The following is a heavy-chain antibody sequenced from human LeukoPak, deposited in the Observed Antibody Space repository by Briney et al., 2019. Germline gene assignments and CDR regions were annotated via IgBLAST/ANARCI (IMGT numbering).Heavy chain of an antibody. CDR1: GYTFTGFY. CDR3: ARDIKWELLIDY. D-gene: IGHD1-26*01. CDR2: INPNSGGT. V-gene: IGHV1-2*02. J-gene: IGHJ4*02. Sequence: ASVKVSCKASGYTFTGFYMHWVRQAPGQGREWMGWINPNSGGTNYAQKFQGRVTMTRDTSISTAYMELSRLRSDDTAVYYCARDIKWELLIDYWGRGTLVTVSS.